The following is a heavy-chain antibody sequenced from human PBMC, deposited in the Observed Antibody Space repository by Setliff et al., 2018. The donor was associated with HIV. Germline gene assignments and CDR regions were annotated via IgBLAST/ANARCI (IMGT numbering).Heavy chain of an antibody. CDR2: IVPIFGTP. CDR1: GDNFNSHS. J-gene: IGHJ6*02. V-gene: IGHV1-69*13. CDR3: ARDSRDIVVVIAPEPEPYYYYGMDV. Sequence: SVTVSCKASGDNFNSHSISWVRQAPGQGLEWMGGIVPIFGTPNYAQKFKGRLTITADESTSTVYMELSSLRSEDTAVYFCARDSRDIVVVIAPEPEPYYYYGMDVWGEGTTVTVS. D-gene: IGHD2-15*01.